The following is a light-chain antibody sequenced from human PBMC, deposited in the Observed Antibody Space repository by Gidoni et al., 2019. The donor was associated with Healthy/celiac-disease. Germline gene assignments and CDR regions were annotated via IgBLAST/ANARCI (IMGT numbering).Light chain of an antibody. CDR2: GAS. J-gene: IGKJ1*01. CDR1: QSVSSN. Sequence: EIVMTQSPATLSVSPGERATLSCRASQSVSSNLAWYQQKPGQAPRLLIYGASTRATGIPARVSGSGSGTEFTLTISSLQSEDFAVYYCQQYNNWPGATFGQGTKVEIK. CDR3: QQYNNWPGAT. V-gene: IGKV3-15*01.